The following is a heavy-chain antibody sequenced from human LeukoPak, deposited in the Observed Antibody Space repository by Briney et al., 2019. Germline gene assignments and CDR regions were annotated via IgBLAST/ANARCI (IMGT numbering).Heavy chain of an antibody. CDR3: TRLSGDASQSHYDY. D-gene: IGHD2-21*01. V-gene: IGHV3-73*01. CDR1: GFTFSGSA. Sequence: QAGGSLRLSCAASGFTFSGSAVHWVRQASGKGLEWVGRIRSKANSYATAYAASVKGRFTISRDDSENTAYLQMNSLKAEDTAMYYCTRLSGDASQSHYDYWGQGTLVTVSS. CDR2: IRSKANSYAT. J-gene: IGHJ4*02.